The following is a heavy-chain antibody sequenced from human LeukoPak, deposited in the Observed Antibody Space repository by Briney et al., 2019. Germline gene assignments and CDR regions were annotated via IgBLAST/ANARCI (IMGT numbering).Heavy chain of an antibody. V-gene: IGHV1-18*01. J-gene: IGHJ1*01. CDR2: ISAYNGNT. Sequence: ASVKVSCKASGYTFTSYGISWVRQAPGQGLEWMGWISAYNGNTNSAQKLQGRVTMTTDTSTSTAYMELRSLRFDDTAVYYCAREAYSSGWYSRYFQHWGQGTLVTVSS. CDR3: AREAYSSGWYSRYFQH. D-gene: IGHD6-19*01. CDR1: GYTFTSYG.